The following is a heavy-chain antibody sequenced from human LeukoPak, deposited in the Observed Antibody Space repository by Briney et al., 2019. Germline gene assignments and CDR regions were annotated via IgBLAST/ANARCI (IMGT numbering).Heavy chain of an antibody. D-gene: IGHD3-3*01. CDR2: IYYSGST. CDR3: ARLGTIDFPPDY. J-gene: IGHJ4*02. CDR1: GFTFRSSSFN. V-gene: IGHV4-39*01. Sequence: GSLRLSCTASGFTFRSSSFNWVRQPPGKGLEWIGSIYYSGSTYYNPSLKSRVTISVDTSKNQFSLKLSSVTAADTAVYYCARLGTIDFPPDYWGQGTLVTVSS.